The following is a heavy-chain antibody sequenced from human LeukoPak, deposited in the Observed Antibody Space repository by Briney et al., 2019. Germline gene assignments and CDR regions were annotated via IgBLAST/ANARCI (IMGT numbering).Heavy chain of an antibody. V-gene: IGHV3-23*01. D-gene: IGHD3-22*01. J-gene: IGHJ3*02. CDR1: GFTFTTYA. Sequence: GGSLRLSCAASGFTFTTYAMNWVRQAPGKGLEWVSAISPSGRTTDYVDSVKGRFTISRDNSKNTLYLQMNSLKTEDTAVYYCTTGKTYYYDSSGYYSVDAFDIWGQGTMVTVSS. CDR2: ISPSGRTT. CDR3: TTGKTYYYDSSGYYSVDAFDI.